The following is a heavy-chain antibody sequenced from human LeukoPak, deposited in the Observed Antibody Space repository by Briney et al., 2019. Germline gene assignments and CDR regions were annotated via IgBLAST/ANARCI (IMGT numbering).Heavy chain of an antibody. Sequence: GSLRLSCAASGFTFSSYGMHWVRQAPGKGLEWVAVISYDGSNKYYADSVKGRFTISRDNSKNTLYLQMNSLRAEDTAVYYCAKDGSTMIVVVDAFDIWGQGTMVTVSS. D-gene: IGHD3-22*01. CDR2: ISYDGSNK. CDR3: AKDGSTMIVVVDAFDI. J-gene: IGHJ3*02. CDR1: GFTFSSYG. V-gene: IGHV3-30*18.